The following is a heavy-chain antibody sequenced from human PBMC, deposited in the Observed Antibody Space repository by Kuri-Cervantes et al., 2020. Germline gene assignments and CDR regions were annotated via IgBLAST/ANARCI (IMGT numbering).Heavy chain of an antibody. CDR1: GYTFTSYG. Sequence: ASVKVSCKAPGYTFTSYGISWVRQAPGQGLEWMGWISAYNGNTNYAQKLQGRVTMTTDTSTSTAYMELRSLRSDDTAVYYCARDSHVVFRGIAAGGYWGQGTLVTVSS. D-gene: IGHD6-13*01. V-gene: IGHV1-18*01. CDR3: ARDSHVVFRGIAAGGY. CDR2: ISAYNGNT. J-gene: IGHJ4*02.